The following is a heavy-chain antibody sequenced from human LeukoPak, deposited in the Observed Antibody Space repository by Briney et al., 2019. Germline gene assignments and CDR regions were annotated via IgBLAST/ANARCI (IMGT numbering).Heavy chain of an antibody. D-gene: IGHD3-3*01. Sequence: SETLSLTCTVSGGSISSSSYYWGWICQPPGKGLEWIGSIYYSGSTYYNPSLKSRVTISVDTSKNQFSLKLSSVTAADTAVYYCARLGFVWSLEFDPWGQGTLVTVSS. CDR2: IYYSGST. J-gene: IGHJ5*02. CDR1: GGSISSSSYY. V-gene: IGHV4-39*01. CDR3: ARLGFVWSLEFDP.